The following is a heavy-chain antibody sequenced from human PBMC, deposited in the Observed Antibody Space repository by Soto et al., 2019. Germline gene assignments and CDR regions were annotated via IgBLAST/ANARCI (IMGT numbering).Heavy chain of an antibody. V-gene: IGHV4-34*01. Sequence: SETLSLTCAVYGGSFSGYYWIWIRQPPGKGLEWIGEINHSGSTNYNPSLKSRVTISVDTSKNQFSLKLSSVTAADTAVYYCARGRSVRFLEWSLSSYYYMDVWGKGTTVTVSS. CDR3: ARGRSVRFLEWSLSSYYYMDV. D-gene: IGHD3-3*01. CDR2: INHSGST. J-gene: IGHJ6*03. CDR1: GGSFSGYY.